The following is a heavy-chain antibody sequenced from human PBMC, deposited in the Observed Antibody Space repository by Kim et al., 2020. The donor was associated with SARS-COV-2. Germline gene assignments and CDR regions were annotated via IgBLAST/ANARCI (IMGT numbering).Heavy chain of an antibody. D-gene: IGHD3-16*01. CDR1: GGSFSGYY. V-gene: IGHV4-34*01. Sequence: SETLSLTCAVYGGSFSGYYWSWIRQPPGKGLEWIGEINHSGSTNYNPSLKSRVTISVDTSKNQFSLKLSSVTAADTAVYYCARARGRDGYNFYYWGQGTLVTVSS. J-gene: IGHJ4*02. CDR2: INHSGST. CDR3: ARARGRDGYNFYY.